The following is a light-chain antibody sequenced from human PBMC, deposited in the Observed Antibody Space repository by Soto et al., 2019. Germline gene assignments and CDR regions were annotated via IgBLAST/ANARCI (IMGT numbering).Light chain of an antibody. CDR2: TVS. J-gene: IGLJ1*01. CDR1: SSDVGANIF. Sequence: QSVLTQPASVSGSPGHSITISFTGTSSDVGANIFVSWYQQHPGKVPKLMIYTVSSRPSGVSQRFSGSKSGNTASLTISGLQAEDEADYYCSSFTTDSTYVLGTVKKVTV. CDR3: SSFTTDSTYV. V-gene: IGLV2-14*01.